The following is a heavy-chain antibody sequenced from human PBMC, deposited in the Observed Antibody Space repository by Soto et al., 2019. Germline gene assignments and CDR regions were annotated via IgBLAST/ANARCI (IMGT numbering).Heavy chain of an antibody. CDR1: GGSITTSSW. D-gene: IGHD2-21*01. CDR3: ARGLPFRGDFDL. CDR2: IYHAGSP. J-gene: IGHJ6*02. V-gene: IGHV4-4*02. Sequence: QLKESGPGLVKPSGTLSLTCAVSGGSITTSSWWTWVRQSPGKGLEWIGEIYHAGSPNYNPSCQNRATISTDISKSDFTLRLTSVTAADTAKYYCARGLPFRGDFDLWGPGTTVTVSS.